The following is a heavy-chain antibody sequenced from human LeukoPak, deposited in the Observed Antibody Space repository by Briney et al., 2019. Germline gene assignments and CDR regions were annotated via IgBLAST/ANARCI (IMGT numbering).Heavy chain of an antibody. Sequence: SVKVSCKASGGTFSSYAISWVRQAPGQGLEWMGGNIPIFGTANYAQKFQGRVTITADESTSTAYMELSSLRSEDTAVYYCARLYTAMVSGYYYYYGMDVWGQGTTVTVSS. CDR1: GGTFSSYA. V-gene: IGHV1-69*01. CDR3: ARLYTAMVSGYYYYYGMDV. CDR2: NIPIFGTA. D-gene: IGHD5-18*01. J-gene: IGHJ6*02.